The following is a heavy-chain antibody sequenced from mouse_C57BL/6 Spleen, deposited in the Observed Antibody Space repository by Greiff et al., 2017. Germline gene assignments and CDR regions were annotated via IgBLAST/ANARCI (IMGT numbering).Heavy chain of an antibody. CDR2: ISDGGSYT. Sequence: DVQLVESGGGLVKPGGSLKLSCAASGFTFSSYAMSWVRQTPEKRLEWVATISDGGSYTYYPDNVKGRFTISRDNAKNNLYLQMSHLKSEDTAMYYCARGLYYSNCGAMDYWGQGTSVTVSA. J-gene: IGHJ4*01. D-gene: IGHD2-5*01. CDR1: GFTFSSYA. CDR3: ARGLYYSNCGAMDY. V-gene: IGHV5-4*01.